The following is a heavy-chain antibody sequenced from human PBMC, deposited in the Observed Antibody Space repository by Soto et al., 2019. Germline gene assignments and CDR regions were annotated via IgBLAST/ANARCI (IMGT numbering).Heavy chain of an antibody. V-gene: IGHV3-30*18. CDR1: GFTFSSYG. D-gene: IGHD4-17*01. CDR2: ISYDGSNK. Sequence: GGSLRLSCAASGFTFSSYGMHWVRQAPGKGLEWVAVISYDGSNKYYADSVKGRFTISRDNSKNTLYLQMNSLRAEDTAVYYCAKDLGPPYGDASWDWFDPWGQGTLVTVSS. CDR3: AKDLGPPYGDASWDWFDP. J-gene: IGHJ5*02.